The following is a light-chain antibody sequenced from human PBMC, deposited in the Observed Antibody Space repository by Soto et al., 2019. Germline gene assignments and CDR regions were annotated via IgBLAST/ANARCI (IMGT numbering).Light chain of an antibody. CDR3: QQYGGSPIT. CDR1: QSVSSK. J-gene: IGKJ5*01. Sequence: EIVLTQSPGTLSLSPGERATLPCRASQSVSSKLAWYQQKPGQAPRLLISGASSRATGIPDRFSGSGSGTDFTLTISGLEPEDFAMYFCQQYGGSPITFGQGTRLEIK. CDR2: GAS. V-gene: IGKV3-20*01.